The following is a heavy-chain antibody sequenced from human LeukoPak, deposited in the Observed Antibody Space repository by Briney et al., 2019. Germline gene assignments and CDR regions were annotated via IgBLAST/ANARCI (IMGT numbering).Heavy chain of an antibody. CDR1: GFTFSSYA. J-gene: IGHJ4*02. Sequence: TGGSLRLSCVASGFTFSSYAMSWVRQAPGKGLECVSVISGTTGSTYYADSVKGRFTISRDNSKNTLYLQMNSLRAEDTAVYYCAKDRRAVADTGYFDFWGQGTLVTVSS. CDR2: ISGTTGST. V-gene: IGHV3-23*01. CDR3: AKDRRAVADTGYFDF. D-gene: IGHD6-19*01.